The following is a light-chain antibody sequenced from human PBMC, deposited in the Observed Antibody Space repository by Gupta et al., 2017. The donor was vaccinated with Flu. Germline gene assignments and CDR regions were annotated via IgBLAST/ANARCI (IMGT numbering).Light chain of an antibody. V-gene: IGKV1-5*03. CDR3: QQYNNGRT. J-gene: IGKJ1*01. Sequence: IQLTQSPSTLSVSVGDRVTITCRVSASINNWLAWYHQKLGEPPKLLIYKTSTLQSGVPSRFSCSGSGTEFTLTISGLQADDCGIYYFQQYNNGRTFGQGTKVEIK. CDR1: ASINNW. CDR2: KTS.